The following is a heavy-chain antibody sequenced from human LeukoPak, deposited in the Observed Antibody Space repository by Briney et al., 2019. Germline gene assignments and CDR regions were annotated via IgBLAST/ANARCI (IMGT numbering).Heavy chain of an antibody. Sequence: GGSLRLSCAASGFTFSSYGMHWVRQAPGKGLEWVGRTRNKANSYTTEYAASVKGRFTISRDDSKNSLYLQMNSLKTEDTAVYYCARVWFAELLVDYWGQGTLVTVSS. D-gene: IGHD3-10*01. CDR3: ARVWFAELLVDY. V-gene: IGHV3-72*01. CDR2: TRNKANSYTT. CDR1: GFTFSSYG. J-gene: IGHJ4*02.